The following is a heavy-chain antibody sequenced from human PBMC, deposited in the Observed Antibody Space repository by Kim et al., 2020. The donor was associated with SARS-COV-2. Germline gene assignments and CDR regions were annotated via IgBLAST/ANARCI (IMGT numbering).Heavy chain of an antibody. J-gene: IGHJ3*02. CDR1: GYSFTSYW. CDR2: IDPSDSYT. V-gene: IGHV5-10-1*01. CDR3: ARHTPPVQLEREIDAFDI. Sequence: GESLKISCKGSGYSFTSYWISWVRQMPGKGLEWMGRIDPSDSYTNYSPSFQGHVTISADKSISTAYLQWSSLKASDTAMYYCARHTPPVQLEREIDAFDIWGQGTMVTVSS. D-gene: IGHD1-1*01.